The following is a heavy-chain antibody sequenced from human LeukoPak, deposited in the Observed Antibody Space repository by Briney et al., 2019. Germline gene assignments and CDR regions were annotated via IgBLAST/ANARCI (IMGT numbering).Heavy chain of an antibody. CDR2: LAYSGST. D-gene: IGHD3-22*01. Sequence: SETLSLTCTVSGAFIGSSSFYWAWIRPPPGKGLAWIGSLAYSGSTYYRSSLKSRVTLSVDSSKNQFSLNLTSVTAADTALFYCASSTSYYYDTSGYFEYWGQGILVTVSS. CDR3: ASSTSYYYDTSGYFEY. J-gene: IGHJ4*02. V-gene: IGHV4-39*01. CDR1: GAFIGSSSFY.